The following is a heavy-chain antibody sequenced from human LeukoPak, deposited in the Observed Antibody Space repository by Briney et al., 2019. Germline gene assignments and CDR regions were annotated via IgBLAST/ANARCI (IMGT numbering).Heavy chain of an antibody. Sequence: GSLRLSCAASGFTFSSYAMHWVRQAPGKGLEWVAVISYDGSNKYYADSVKGRFTISRDNSKNTLYLQMNSLRAKDTAVYYCARGSRPGRGYSYGLDYWGQGTLVTVSS. D-gene: IGHD5-18*01. J-gene: IGHJ4*02. CDR3: ARGSRPGRGYSYGLDY. V-gene: IGHV3-30-3*01. CDR2: ISYDGSNK. CDR1: GFTFSSYA.